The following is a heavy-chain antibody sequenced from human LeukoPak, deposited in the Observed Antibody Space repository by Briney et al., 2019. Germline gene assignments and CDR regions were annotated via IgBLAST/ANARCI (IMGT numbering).Heavy chain of an antibody. V-gene: IGHV6-1*01. D-gene: IGHD3-22*01. Sequence: SQTLSLTCAISGDSVSSDNAAWTWIRQSPSRGLEWLGRIYYRAKWYNDYPVSLRSRIIIDPDTSKNQFSLQLNPVTPEDTALYYCAREDNDSGYSLWGQGTLVTVSS. CDR1: GDSVSSDNAA. CDR3: AREDNDSGYSL. CDR2: IYYRAKWYN. J-gene: IGHJ4*02.